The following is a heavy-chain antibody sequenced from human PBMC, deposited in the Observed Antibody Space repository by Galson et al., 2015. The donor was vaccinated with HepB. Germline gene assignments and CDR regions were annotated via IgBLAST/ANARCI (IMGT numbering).Heavy chain of an antibody. V-gene: IGHV1-69*04. D-gene: IGHD3-3*01. CDR2: IIPILGIA. Sequence: SVKVSCKASGGTFSSYAISWVRQAPGQGLEWMGRIIPILGIANYAQKFQGRVTITADKSTSTAYMELSSLRSEDTAVYYCARGGGGRRFLYGMDVWGQGTTVTVSS. CDR1: GGTFSSYA. CDR3: ARGGGGRRFLYGMDV. J-gene: IGHJ6*02.